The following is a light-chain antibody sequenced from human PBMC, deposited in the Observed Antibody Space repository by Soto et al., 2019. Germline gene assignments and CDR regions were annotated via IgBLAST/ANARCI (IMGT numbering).Light chain of an antibody. CDR1: QSVSSSY. J-gene: IGKJ5*01. CDR2: GAS. Sequence: EIVLTQSPGTLSLSPGERATLSCRASQSVSSSYLAWYQQKPGQAPRLLIYGASSRATGIPDRFSGSGSGTDFTLTISRLEPEDFAVYYCQQRAYWPQTFGQGTRLEIK. V-gene: IGKV3D-20*02. CDR3: QQRAYWPQT.